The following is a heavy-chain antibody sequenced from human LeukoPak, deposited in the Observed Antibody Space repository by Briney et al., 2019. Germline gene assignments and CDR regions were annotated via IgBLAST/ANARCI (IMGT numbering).Heavy chain of an antibody. CDR2: IYYSGST. Sequence: SETLSLTCTVSGGSISSYYWSWIRQPPGKGLEWIGYIYYSGSTNYNPSLKSRVTISVDTSKNQFSLKLSSVTAADTAVYYCAQILTGYFTLDYWGQGTLVTVSS. J-gene: IGHJ4*02. V-gene: IGHV4-59*12. CDR1: GGSISSYY. CDR3: AQILTGYFTLDY. D-gene: IGHD3-9*01.